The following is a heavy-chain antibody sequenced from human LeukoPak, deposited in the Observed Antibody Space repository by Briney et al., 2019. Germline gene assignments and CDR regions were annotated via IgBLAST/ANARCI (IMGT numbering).Heavy chain of an antibody. V-gene: IGHV3-23*01. CDR2: ISGSGGST. D-gene: IGHD3-22*01. CDR3: AKDLYYYDSSGYYRYFDY. J-gene: IGHJ4*02. CDR1: GFTLSSYA. Sequence: PGGSLRLSCAASGFTLSSYAMSWVRQAPGKGLEWVSAISGSGGSTYYADSVKGRFTISRDNSKNTLYLQMNSLRAEDTAVYYCAKDLYYYDSSGYYRYFDYWGQGTLVTVSS.